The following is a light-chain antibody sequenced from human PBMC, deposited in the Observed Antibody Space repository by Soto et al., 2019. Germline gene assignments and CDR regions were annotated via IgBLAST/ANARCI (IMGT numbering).Light chain of an antibody. Sequence: QSVLTQPPSVSGAPGQRVTISCTGRSSNIGAPYDVHWYQQLPGTAPKLLIYGNSNRPSGVPDRFSASKSGTSASLAITGLQAEDEADYYCLSYDSSLSGWVFGGGTKVTVL. CDR2: GNS. CDR1: SSNIGAPYD. J-gene: IGLJ2*01. V-gene: IGLV1-40*01. CDR3: LSYDSSLSGWV.